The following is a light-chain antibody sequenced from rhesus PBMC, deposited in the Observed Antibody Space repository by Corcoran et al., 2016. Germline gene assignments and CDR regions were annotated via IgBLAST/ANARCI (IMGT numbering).Light chain of an antibody. V-gene: IGKV1-22*01. CDR1: QSISSW. CDR2: KAS. J-gene: IGKJ4*01. Sequence: DIQMTQSPSSLSASAGDTATITCRASQSISSWLDWYQQKPGKAPKLLIYKASSLQSGDPLRFSRSGSWTDFTLTIGSRQPEVFATYYLLQCSGGPLTFGGGPKVEIK. CDR3: LQCSGGPLT.